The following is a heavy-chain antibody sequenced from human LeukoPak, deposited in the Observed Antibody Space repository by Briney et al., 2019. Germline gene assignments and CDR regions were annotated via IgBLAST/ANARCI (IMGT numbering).Heavy chain of an antibody. CDR2: MNPNSGNT. CDR1: GYSFTSYD. CDR3: ARDYNPSPFDY. V-gene: IGHV1-8*03. D-gene: IGHD3-10*01. J-gene: IGHJ4*02. Sequence: GESLKISCKGSGYSFTSYDINWVRQATGQGLEWMGWMNPNSGNTGYAQKFQGRVTITRNTSISTAYMELSSLRSEDTAVYYCARDYNPSPFDYWGQGTLVTVSS.